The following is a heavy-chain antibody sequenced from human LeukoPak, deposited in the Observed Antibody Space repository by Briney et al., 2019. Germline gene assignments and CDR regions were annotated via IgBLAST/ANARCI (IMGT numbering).Heavy chain of an antibody. CDR1: GYTFTGYY. D-gene: IGHD6-13*01. Sequence: ASVKVSCKASGYTFTGYYMHWVRQAPGQGLEWMGWINPNSGSTNYAQKFQGRVTMTSDTSISTAYMELSRLRSDDTAVYYCARDREGIAAAGTESYNWFDPWGQGTLVTVSS. V-gene: IGHV1-2*02. CDR2: INPNSGST. CDR3: ARDREGIAAAGTESYNWFDP. J-gene: IGHJ5*02.